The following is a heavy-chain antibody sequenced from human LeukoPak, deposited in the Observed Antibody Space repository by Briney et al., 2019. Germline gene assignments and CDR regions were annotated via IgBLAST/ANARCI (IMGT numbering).Heavy chain of an antibody. D-gene: IGHD3-3*01. CDR2: INGDGSTT. V-gene: IGHV3-74*01. CDR3: ARANYDSSVWAVDWFDP. J-gene: IGHJ5*02. CDR1: GFTFSSYW. Sequence: GGSLRLSCAASGFTFSSYWMHWVRQAPGKGLVWVSRINGDGSTTTYVDSVKGRFTISRDNAKNTVYLQMNSLRVDDTAVYYCARANYDSSVWAVDWFDPWGQGTLVTVSS.